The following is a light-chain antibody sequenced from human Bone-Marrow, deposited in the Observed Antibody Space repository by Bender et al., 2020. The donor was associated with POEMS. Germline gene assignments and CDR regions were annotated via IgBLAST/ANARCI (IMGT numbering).Light chain of an antibody. CDR3: SSFTSRRTWV. CDR1: SSDVGGYDY. J-gene: IGLJ3*02. V-gene: IGLV2-14*01. CDR2: DVA. Sequence: QSALTQPASVSGSPGQSITISCTGTSSDVGGYDYVSWYQQYPGKAPKLMIYDVANRPSGVSNRFSGSKSGNTASLTISGLQAEDEADYYCSSFTSRRTWVFGGGTKLTVL.